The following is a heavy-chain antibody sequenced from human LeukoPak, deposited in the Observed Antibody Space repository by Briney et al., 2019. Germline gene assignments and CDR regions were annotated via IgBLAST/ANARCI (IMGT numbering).Heavy chain of an antibody. Sequence: GASVKVSCKASGYTFTSYGISWVRQAPGQGLEWMGWISAYNGNTNYAQKLQGRVTMTTDTSTSTAYMELRSLRSDDTAVYYCARDLLRSRAGNWFDPWGQGTLVTVSS. CDR3: ARDLLRSRAGNWFDP. CDR2: ISAYNGNT. D-gene: IGHD3-10*01. V-gene: IGHV1-18*01. J-gene: IGHJ5*02. CDR1: GYTFTSYG.